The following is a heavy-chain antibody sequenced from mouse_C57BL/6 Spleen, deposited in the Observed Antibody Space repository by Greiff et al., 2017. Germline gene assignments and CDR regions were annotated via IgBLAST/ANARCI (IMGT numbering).Heavy chain of an antibody. CDR2: IDPSDSYT. J-gene: IGHJ2*01. V-gene: IGHV1-50*01. CDR1: GYTFTSYW. Sequence: QVQLQQPGAELVKPGASVKLSCKASGYTFTSYWMQWVKQRPGQGLEWIGEIDPSDSYTNYNQKFKGKATLTVDTSSSTAYMQLSSLTSADSAVYYCARSRTGPGFDYWGQGTTLTVSS. CDR3: ARSRTGPGFDY.